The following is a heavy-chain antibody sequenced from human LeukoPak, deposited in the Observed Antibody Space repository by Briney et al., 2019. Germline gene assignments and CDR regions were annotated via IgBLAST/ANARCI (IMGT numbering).Heavy chain of an antibody. CDR2: ISGSGGST. CDR1: GGSISSYY. CDR3: AKDPYSSSWRYYFDY. V-gene: IGHV3-23*01. Sequence: ETPSLTCTVSGGSISSYYWSWVRQAPGKGLEWVSAISGSGGSTYYADSVKGRFTVSRDNSKNTLYLQMNSLRAEDTAVYYCAKDPYSSSWRYYFDYWGQGTLVTVSS. D-gene: IGHD6-13*01. J-gene: IGHJ4*02.